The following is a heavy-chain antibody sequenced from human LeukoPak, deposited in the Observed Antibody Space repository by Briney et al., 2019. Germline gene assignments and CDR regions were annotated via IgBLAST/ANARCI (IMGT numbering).Heavy chain of an antibody. CDR1: GFTFDDFA. Sequence: PGRSLRLSCTVSGFTFDDFAMTWVRQAPGKGLEWVGFIRRGAYGGTTDYAASVKGRFTISIDDSKNIAFLQMNSLKTEDTAIYFCSRDSHGDDVYDYWGLGTLVTVSS. CDR3: SRDSHGDDVYDY. D-gene: IGHD1-1*01. J-gene: IGHJ4*02. CDR2: IRRGAYGGTT. V-gene: IGHV3-49*04.